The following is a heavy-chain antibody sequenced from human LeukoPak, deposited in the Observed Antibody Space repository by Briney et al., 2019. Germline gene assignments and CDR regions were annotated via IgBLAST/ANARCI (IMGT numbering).Heavy chain of an antibody. CDR2: ISYTGST. D-gene: IGHD5-18*01. V-gene: IGHV4-59*01. CDR3: ARGYSYGYRFDL. Sequence: SETLSLTCTVSGGSIASNYWTWIRQPPGKGLEWIGYISYTGSTNYNSSLRSRVTISVDTSKYQFSLRLSSVTAADRAVYYCARGYSYGYRFDLWGRGTLVTVSS. J-gene: IGHJ2*01. CDR1: GGSIASNY.